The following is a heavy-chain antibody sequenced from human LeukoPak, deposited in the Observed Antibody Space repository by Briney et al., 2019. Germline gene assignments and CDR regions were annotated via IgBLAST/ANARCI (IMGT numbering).Heavy chain of an antibody. V-gene: IGHV4-4*07. J-gene: IGHJ6*03. D-gene: IGHD3-10*01. Sequence: ASETLSLTCTVSGGSISSYYWSWIRQPAGKGLEWIGRIYTSGSTNYNPSLKSRVTMSVDTSKNQFSLKLSSVTAADTAVYYCARGPSLGYYYYYYMDVWGKGTTVTVSS. CDR1: GGSISSYY. CDR3: ARGPSLGYYYYYYMDV. CDR2: IYTSGST.